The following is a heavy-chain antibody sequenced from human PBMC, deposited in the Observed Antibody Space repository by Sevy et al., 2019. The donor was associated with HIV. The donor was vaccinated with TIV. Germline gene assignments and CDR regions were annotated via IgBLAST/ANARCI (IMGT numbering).Heavy chain of an antibody. CDR1: GFTFSRYW. V-gene: IGHV3-53*01. D-gene: IGHD3-22*01. Sequence: GGSLRLSCAASGFTFSRYWMTWVRQAPGKGLEWVSVIYTGGSTYYAESVKGRFTISRDNSKNTVYLRMNSLRAEDTAVYYCARGSTYYYDDSGYSTRGDAFDIWGQGTMVTVSS. CDR3: ARGSTYYYDDSGYSTRGDAFDI. CDR2: IYTGGST. J-gene: IGHJ3*02.